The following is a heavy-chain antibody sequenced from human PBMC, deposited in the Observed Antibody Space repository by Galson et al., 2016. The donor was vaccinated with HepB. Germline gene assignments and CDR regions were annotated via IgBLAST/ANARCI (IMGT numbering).Heavy chain of an antibody. J-gene: IGHJ6*02. Sequence: SLRLSCAASDFTFSGRWMHWVRQVPGKGLVWVSYINADGTSTTYADSVKGRFTISRDNAKNTVHLQMNSLRAEDTAIYYCTSDDSYGFDVWGQGTTVTVS. V-gene: IGHV3-74*01. CDR1: DFTFSGRW. CDR3: TSDDSYGFDV. CDR2: INADGTST. D-gene: IGHD2-21*02.